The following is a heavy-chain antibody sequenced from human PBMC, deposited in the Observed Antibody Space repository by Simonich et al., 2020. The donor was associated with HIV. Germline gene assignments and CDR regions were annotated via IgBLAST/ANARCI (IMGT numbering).Heavy chain of an antibody. D-gene: IGHD3-16*02. Sequence: QVQLVQSGAEVKKPGASVKVSCKASGYTFTSYDIHWVRQATGQGLEWIGGMNPNIGNTDYAQKFQGRVTITRDTSINTAYMELSSLKSEDTAVYYCARALRWFDPWGQGTLVTVSS. V-gene: IGHV1-8*03. CDR1: GYTFTSYD. CDR3: ARALRWFDP. CDR2: MNPNIGNT. J-gene: IGHJ5*02.